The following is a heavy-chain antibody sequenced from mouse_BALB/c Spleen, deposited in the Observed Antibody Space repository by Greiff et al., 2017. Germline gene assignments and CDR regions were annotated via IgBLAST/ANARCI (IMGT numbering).Heavy chain of an antibody. CDR3: ARHPSYGYGTDYAMDY. V-gene: IGHV5-2*01. CDR2: INSDGGST. Sequence: DVKLVESGGGLVQPGESLKLSCESNEYEFPSHDMSWVRKTPEKRLELVAAINSDGGSTYYPDTMERRFIISRDNTKKTLYLQMSSLRSEDTALYYCARHPSYGYGTDYAMDYWGQGTSVTVSS. D-gene: IGHD2-9*01. J-gene: IGHJ4*01. CDR1: EYEFPSHD.